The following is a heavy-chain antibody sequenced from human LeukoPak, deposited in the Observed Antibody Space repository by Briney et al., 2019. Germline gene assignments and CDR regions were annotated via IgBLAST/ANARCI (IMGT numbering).Heavy chain of an antibody. V-gene: IGHV3-21*01. CDR3: ARTYSNYDWFDP. D-gene: IGHD4-11*01. J-gene: IGHJ5*02. CDR1: GFTFSSYS. CDR2: ISSSSSYI. Sequence: GGSLRLSCAAFGFTFSSYSMNWVRQAPGKGLEWVSSISSSSSYIYYADSVKGRFTISRDNAKNSLYLQMNSLRAEDTAVYYCARTYSNYDWFDPWGQGTLVTVSS.